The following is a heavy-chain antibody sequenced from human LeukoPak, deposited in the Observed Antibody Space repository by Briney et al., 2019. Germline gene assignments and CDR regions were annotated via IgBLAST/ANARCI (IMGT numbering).Heavy chain of an antibody. Sequence: PGGSLRLSCAASGFTFSSYSMNWVRQAPGKGLEWVSYISSSSSTIYYADSVKGRFTISRDNAKNSLYLQMNSLRAEDTAVYYCARGRGHDSWSGYNDYWGQGTLVTVSS. CDR2: ISSSSSTI. J-gene: IGHJ4*02. CDR1: GFTFSSYS. D-gene: IGHD3-3*01. V-gene: IGHV3-48*01. CDR3: ARGRGHDSWSGYNDY.